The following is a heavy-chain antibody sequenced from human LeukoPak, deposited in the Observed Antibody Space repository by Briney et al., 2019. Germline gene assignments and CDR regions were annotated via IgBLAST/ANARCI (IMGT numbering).Heavy chain of an antibody. Sequence: GGSLRLSCVASGFTVSTNYMSWVRQAPGKGLEWVSVIYSGGLTYYADSVKGRFTISRDNSKNTLYLQMNSLRGEDAAVYYCARGLDYWGQGTLVTVSS. V-gene: IGHV3-53*05. CDR1: GFTVSTNY. CDR3: ARGLDY. CDR2: IYSGGLT. J-gene: IGHJ4*02.